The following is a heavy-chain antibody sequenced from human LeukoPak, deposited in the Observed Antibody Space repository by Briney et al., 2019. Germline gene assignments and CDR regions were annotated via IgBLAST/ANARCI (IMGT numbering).Heavy chain of an antibody. V-gene: IGHV3-21*01. CDR1: GFTFSSYS. D-gene: IGHD2-2*02. CDR3: ARDHCSSTSCYTGPNWFDP. Sequence: GGSLRLSCAASGFTFSSYSMNWVRQAPGKGLEWVSSISSSGSYIYYADSVKGRFTISRDNAKNSLYLQMNSLRAEDTAVYYCARDHCSSTSCYTGPNWFDPWGQGTLVTVSS. CDR2: ISSSGSYI. J-gene: IGHJ5*02.